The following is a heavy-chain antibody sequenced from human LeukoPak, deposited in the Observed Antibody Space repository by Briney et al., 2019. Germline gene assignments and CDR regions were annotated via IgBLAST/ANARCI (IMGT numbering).Heavy chain of an antibody. D-gene: IGHD3-9*01. Sequence: GGPLRLSCAASGFTFSDYYMSWIRQAPGKGLEWVSYISSSGSTIYYADSVKGRSTISRDNAKNSLYLQMNSLRAEDTAVYYCARGPERYFDWLEYYFDYWGQGTLVTVSS. CDR1: GFTFSDYY. CDR2: ISSSGSTI. J-gene: IGHJ4*02. CDR3: ARGPERYFDWLEYYFDY. V-gene: IGHV3-11*01.